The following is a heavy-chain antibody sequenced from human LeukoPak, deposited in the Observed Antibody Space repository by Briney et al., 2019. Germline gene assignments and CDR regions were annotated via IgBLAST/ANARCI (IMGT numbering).Heavy chain of an antibody. Sequence: SETLSRTCTVSGGSISSGDYYWSWIRQPPGKGLEWIGYIYYSGSTYYNPSLKSRVTISVDTSKNQFSLKLSSVTAADTAVYYCASWPGGGDYKGGLDYWGQGTLVTVSS. D-gene: IGHD4-17*01. CDR3: ASWPGGGDYKGGLDY. CDR1: GGSISSGDYY. V-gene: IGHV4-30-4*01. CDR2: IYYSGST. J-gene: IGHJ4*02.